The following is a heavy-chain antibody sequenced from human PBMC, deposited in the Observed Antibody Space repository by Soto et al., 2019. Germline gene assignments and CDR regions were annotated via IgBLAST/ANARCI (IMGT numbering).Heavy chain of an antibody. CDR3: ARDPGDYGDYGWFDP. J-gene: IGHJ5*02. V-gene: IGHV3-33*01. CDR1: GFTFSSYG. D-gene: IGHD4-17*01. Sequence: GGSLRLSCAASGFTFSSYGMHWVRQAPGKGLEWVAVIWYDGSNKYYADSVKGRFTISRDNSKNTLYLQMNSLRAEDTAVYYCARDPGDYGDYGWFDPWGQGTLVTVSS. CDR2: IWYDGSNK.